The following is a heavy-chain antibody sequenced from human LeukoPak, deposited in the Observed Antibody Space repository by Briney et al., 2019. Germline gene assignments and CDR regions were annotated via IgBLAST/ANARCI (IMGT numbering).Heavy chain of an antibody. D-gene: IGHD1-26*01. J-gene: IGHJ4*02. CDR1: GYSFIDNY. Sequence: ASVKVSCKASGYSFIDNYMHWVRQAPGQGLEWMGVINPDGTTGYAQKFQGRVTMTRDTSTGTVYVDLSSLRSEDTAVYYCARDYTGRPFDHWGQGTLVTVSS. CDR2: INPDGTT. CDR3: ARDYTGRPFDH. V-gene: IGHV1-46*01.